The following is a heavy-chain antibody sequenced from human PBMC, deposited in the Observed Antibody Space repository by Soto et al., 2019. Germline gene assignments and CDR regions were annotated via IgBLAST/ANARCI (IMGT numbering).Heavy chain of an antibody. D-gene: IGHD6-13*01. V-gene: IGHV5-10-1*01. Sequence: PGESLKISCKGSGYSFTSYWISWVRQMPGKGLEWMGRIDPSDSYTNYSPSFQGHVTISADKSISTAYLQWSSLKASDTAMYYCASIAAAGTGYYYYGMDVWGRGTTVTVSS. J-gene: IGHJ6*02. CDR3: ASIAAAGTGYYYYGMDV. CDR1: GYSFTSYW. CDR2: IDPSDSYT.